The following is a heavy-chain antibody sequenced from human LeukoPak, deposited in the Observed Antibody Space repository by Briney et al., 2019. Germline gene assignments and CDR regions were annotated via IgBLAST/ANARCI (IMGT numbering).Heavy chain of an antibody. CDR3: AKDVFDFGGYFDL. J-gene: IGHJ2*01. V-gene: IGHV3-30*04. Sequence: GGSLRLSCAASGFTFNNYAMHWVRQAPGKGLEWVSIVSSDGTTTYYADSVKGRFTISRDNPKNTLYLQMNSLRAEDTAFYYCAKDVFDFGGYFDLWGRGTLVTVSS. D-gene: IGHD3-16*01. CDR2: VSSDGTTT. CDR1: GFTFNNYA.